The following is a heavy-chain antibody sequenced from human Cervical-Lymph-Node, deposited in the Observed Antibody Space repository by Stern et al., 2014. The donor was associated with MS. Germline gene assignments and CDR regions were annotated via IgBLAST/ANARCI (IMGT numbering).Heavy chain of an antibody. CDR1: GASMSSSSHF. V-gene: IGHV4-39*01. J-gene: IGHJ3*02. D-gene: IGHD6-19*01. CDR2: IYYHGNT. Sequence: VQLVESGPGLVKPSETLSLTCTVSGASMSSSSHFWGWIRQPPGKGLEWIGNIYYHGNTDYNASLQSRVTMSVQKSKTHFSLGLPSVTAADTAVYYCARPISEWLWGAFDIWGQGTMVTVSS. CDR3: ARPISEWLWGAFDI.